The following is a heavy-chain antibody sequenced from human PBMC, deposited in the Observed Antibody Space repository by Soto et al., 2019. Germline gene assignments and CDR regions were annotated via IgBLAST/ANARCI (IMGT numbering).Heavy chain of an antibody. D-gene: IGHD3-22*01. Sequence: SGGSLRLSCAASGFTFSTYAMNWVRQAPGKGLEWVSAISGSGTATSYADSVKGRFTLSRDNSINTLYLQMSSLRAEDTAVYYCAKGKDYYDASGYSYFGHWGQGALVTVSS. J-gene: IGHJ4*02. CDR1: GFTFSTYA. CDR3: AKGKDYYDASGYSYFGH. V-gene: IGHV3-23*01. CDR2: ISGSGTAT.